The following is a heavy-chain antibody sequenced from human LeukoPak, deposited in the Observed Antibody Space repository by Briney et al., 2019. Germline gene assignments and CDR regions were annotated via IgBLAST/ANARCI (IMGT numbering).Heavy chain of an antibody. V-gene: IGHV1-46*01. CDR2: INPGGDNT. CDR3: ARIRDGYNDAYDI. CDR1: GYTFTKYY. J-gene: IGHJ3*02. D-gene: IGHD5-24*01. Sequence: ASVKVSCKASGYTFTKYYIHWVRQAPGQGLEWMGLINPGGDNTNYAQNFQGRVTMTRDTSASTVYMELSSLRSEDTAIYYCARIRDGYNDAYDIWGQGTVVTVPS.